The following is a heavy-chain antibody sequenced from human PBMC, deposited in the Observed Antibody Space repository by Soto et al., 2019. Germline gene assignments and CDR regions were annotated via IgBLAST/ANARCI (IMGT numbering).Heavy chain of an antibody. D-gene: IGHD1-7*01. V-gene: IGHV1-18*01. CDR2: ISAYNGNT. J-gene: IGHJ6*02. CDR3: ARDYILELHFYYGMDV. Sequence: ASVKVSCKASGYTFTGYGISWVRQAPGQGLEWMGWISAYNGNTNYAQKLQGRVTMTTDTSTSTAYMELRSLRSDDTAVYYCARDYILELHFYYGMDVWGQGTTVTVSS. CDR1: GYTFTGYG.